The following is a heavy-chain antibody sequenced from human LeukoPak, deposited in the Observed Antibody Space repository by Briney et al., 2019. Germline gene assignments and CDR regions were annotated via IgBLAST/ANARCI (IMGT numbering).Heavy chain of an antibody. CDR2: ISTSASTI. V-gene: IGHV3-11*04. CDR3: AKSMELRYFDWLLKPFDY. D-gene: IGHD3-9*01. Sequence: GGSLRLSCAASGFAFSDYYMSWIRQAPGKGLDWISYISTSASTIFYADSVKGRFTISRDNSKNTLYLQMNSLRAEDTAVYYCAKSMELRYFDWLLKPFDYWGQGTLVTVSS. CDR1: GFAFSDYY. J-gene: IGHJ4*02.